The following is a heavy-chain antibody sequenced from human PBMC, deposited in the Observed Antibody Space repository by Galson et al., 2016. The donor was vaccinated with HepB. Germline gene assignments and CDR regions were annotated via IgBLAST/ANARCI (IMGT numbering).Heavy chain of an antibody. V-gene: IGHV3-7*01. CDR2: IKEDGSEK. D-gene: IGHD1-14*01. Sequence: SLRLSCAASGFTFSSYWMIWVRQTPGKGLEWVANIKEDGSEKYYVDSLKGRFTISRANAKKSLYLQMNNLSAEDTAVYYCARLRDAYNVLDSWGQGSLVTVSS. CDR1: GFTFSSYW. CDR3: ARLRDAYNVLDS. J-gene: IGHJ4*02.